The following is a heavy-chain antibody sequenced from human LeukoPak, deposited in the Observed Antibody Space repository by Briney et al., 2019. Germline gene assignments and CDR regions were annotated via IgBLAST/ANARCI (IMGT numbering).Heavy chain of an antibody. J-gene: IGHJ6*04. CDR2: IYDSGTT. V-gene: IGHV4-4*02. Sequence: SGTLSLTCAVSGGSISSSNLWSWVRQPPGEGLEWIGEIYDSGTTNYNPSLKSRVTISVDKSKNQFSLKLSSVTAADTAVYYCARKAGGSGRYYGNYYGMDVWGTGTTVTVSS. D-gene: IGHD3-10*01. CDR3: ARKAGGSGRYYGNYYGMDV. CDR1: GGSISSSNL.